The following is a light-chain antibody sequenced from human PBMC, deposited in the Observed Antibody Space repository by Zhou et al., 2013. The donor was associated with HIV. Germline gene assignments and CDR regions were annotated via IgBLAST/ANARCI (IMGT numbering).Light chain of an antibody. V-gene: IGKV1-27*01. CDR3: QQYYSFWT. CDR2: AAS. J-gene: IGKJ1*01. CDR1: QGVGNW. Sequence: DIQLTQSPSSVSASVGDRVTITCRASQGVGNWLAWYQHKPGKAPKLLIYAASTLQSGVPSRFSGSGSGTDFTLTIISLQPEDVATYYCQQYYSFWTFGQGTKVDIK.